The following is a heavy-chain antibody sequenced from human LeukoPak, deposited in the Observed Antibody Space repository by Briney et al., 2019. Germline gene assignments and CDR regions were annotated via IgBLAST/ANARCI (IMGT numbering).Heavy chain of an antibody. V-gene: IGHV3-48*03. CDR1: GFTFSSYE. Sequence: GGSLRLSCAASGFTFSSYEMNWVRQAPGKGLEWVSYISSSGSTIYYADSVKGRFTISRDNAKNSLYLQMNSLRAEDTAVYYCARDGGYSYGPHGYWGQGTLVTVSS. D-gene: IGHD5-18*01. J-gene: IGHJ4*02. CDR3: ARDGGYSYGPHGY. CDR2: ISSSGSTI.